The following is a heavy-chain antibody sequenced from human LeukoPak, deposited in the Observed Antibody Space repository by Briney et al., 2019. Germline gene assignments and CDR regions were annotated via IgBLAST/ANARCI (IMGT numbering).Heavy chain of an antibody. CDR3: ARDSGWFAY. CDR2: IFYSGST. V-gene: IGHV4-61*01. CDR1: GGPVSSGSYY. J-gene: IGHJ4*02. D-gene: IGHD3-10*01. Sequence: SETLSLTCTVSGGPVSSGSYYWSWIRQPPGKGLEWIGFIFYSGSTKYNPSLKGRLTVSVDASKNQFSLKLSSVTAADTAVYYCARDSGWFAYWGQGNLVTVSS.